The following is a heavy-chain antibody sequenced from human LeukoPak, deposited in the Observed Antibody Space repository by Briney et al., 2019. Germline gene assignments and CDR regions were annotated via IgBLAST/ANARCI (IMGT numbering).Heavy chain of an antibody. D-gene: IGHD3-3*01. Sequence: ASVKVSCKASGYTFIDYYMHWVGQAPAQGLEGMGWINPNRGDTKYAQTFQGTGTMTTDTSISTAYMELRRLRSDDTEVYYCARDTARITIFGVAKYMDVWGKGTTVTVSS. CDR1: GYTFIDYY. CDR3: ARDTARITIFGVAKYMDV. CDR2: INPNRGDT. J-gene: IGHJ6*03. V-gene: IGHV1-2*02.